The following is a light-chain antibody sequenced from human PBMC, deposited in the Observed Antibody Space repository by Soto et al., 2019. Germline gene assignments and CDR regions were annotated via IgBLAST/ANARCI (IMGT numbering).Light chain of an antibody. CDR1: SSDVGTYNY. CDR2: DVS. J-gene: IGLJ1*01. Sequence: QSALIQPRSVSGSPGQSVTISCTGTSSDVGTYNYVSWYRQHPGKAPKLMISDVSKWPSGVPDRFSGSKSDNTASLTISGLQAEDEGDYYCCSYAGSYIFVFGTGTKLTVL. CDR3: CSYAGSYIFV. V-gene: IGLV2-11*01.